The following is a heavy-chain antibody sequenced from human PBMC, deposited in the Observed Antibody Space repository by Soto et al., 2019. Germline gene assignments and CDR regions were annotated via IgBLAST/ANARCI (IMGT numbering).Heavy chain of an antibody. CDR1: GYTFTSHC. Sequence: GSVEVSRKASGYTFTSHCISWVRQGPGQGLEWMGWISAYNGNTNYAQKLQGRVTMTTDTSTSTAYMELRSLRSDDTAVYYCARCGSGYCDAFDIWGQGTMVTVSS. CDR2: ISAYNGNT. J-gene: IGHJ3*02. V-gene: IGHV1-18*01. CDR3: ARCGSGYCDAFDI. D-gene: IGHD3-22*01.